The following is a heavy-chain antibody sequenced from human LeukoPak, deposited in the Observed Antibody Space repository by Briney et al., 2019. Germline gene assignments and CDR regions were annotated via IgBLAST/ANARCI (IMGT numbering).Heavy chain of an antibody. CDR2: INDDGRAP. Sequence: GGSLRLSCAASGFTFSNYWMHWVRQVPGKGLVWVSRINDDGRAPFYADSVKGRFTISRDNAKNTLFLQINSLRAEDTAVYYCAREILAPGKTHDYWGQGTLVTVSS. V-gene: IGHV3-74*01. CDR1: GFTFSNYW. CDR3: AREILAPGKTHDY. J-gene: IGHJ4*02.